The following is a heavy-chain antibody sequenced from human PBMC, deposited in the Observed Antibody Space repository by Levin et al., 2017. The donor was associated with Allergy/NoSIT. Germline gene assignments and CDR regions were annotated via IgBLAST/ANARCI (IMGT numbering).Heavy chain of an antibody. CDR1: GFSFGDYA. J-gene: IGHJ4*02. CDR2: ISSKAYGGAP. D-gene: IGHD1-1*01. V-gene: IGHV3-49*03. Sequence: GGSLRLSCTTSGFSFGDYAMIWFRQAPGKGLEWVGLISSKAYGGAPEYAASVKGRFTISRDDSKRVAYLQMNSLRIEDTAIYYCSRNPRNDYGLPFDYWGQGTLVTVSS. CDR3: SRNPRNDYGLPFDY.